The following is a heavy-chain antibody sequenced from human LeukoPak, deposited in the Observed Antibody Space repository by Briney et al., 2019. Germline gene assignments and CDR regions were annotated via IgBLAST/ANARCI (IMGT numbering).Heavy chain of an antibody. CDR3: ARDYYGL. Sequence: GGSLRLSCAASGFTVSNNYMRWVRQAPGKGLEWVSSIYSRGSTSYVDYVKGRFTISRDNSKNTLFLQMNSLRVEYTAVYYCARDYYGLWGQGTLVTVSS. V-gene: IGHV3-66*03. D-gene: IGHD3-22*01. CDR1: GFTVSNNY. CDR2: IYSRGST. J-gene: IGHJ4*02.